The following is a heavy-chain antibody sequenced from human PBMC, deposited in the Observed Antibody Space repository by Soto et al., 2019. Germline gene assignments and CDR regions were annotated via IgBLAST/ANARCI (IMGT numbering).Heavy chain of an antibody. Sequence: ASVNCSVKASGYTFTGDYMHWVRQAPGQGLEWIGWINPKSGGTIYAQKFQGRVTMTRDTSISTAYMELSRLSSDDTAVYYCATGGLAVAVTRDDYYYYGMDVW. CDR2: INPKSGGT. CDR1: GYTFTGDY. J-gene: IGHJ6*01. CDR3: ATGGLAVAVTRDDYYYYGMDV. D-gene: IGHD6-19*01. V-gene: IGHV1-2*02.